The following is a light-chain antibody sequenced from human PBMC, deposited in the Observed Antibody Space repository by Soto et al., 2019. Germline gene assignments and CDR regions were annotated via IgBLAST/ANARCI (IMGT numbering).Light chain of an antibody. Sequence: QSALTQPPSASGTPGQRVTISCSGSSSNIGSNTVSWYQQLPGTAPKLLIYSNNQRPSGVPDRFSGSKSGTSASLAISGLQSEDEADYYCAAWDDSLNASYVFGTGTKVT. V-gene: IGLV1-44*01. CDR1: SSNIGSNT. CDR2: SNN. J-gene: IGLJ1*01. CDR3: AAWDDSLNASYV.